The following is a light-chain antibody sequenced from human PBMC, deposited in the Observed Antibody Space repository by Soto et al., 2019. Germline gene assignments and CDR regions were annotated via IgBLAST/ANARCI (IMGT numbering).Light chain of an antibody. V-gene: IGLV1-40*01. Sequence: QSVLTQPPSVSGAPGERVTISCTGRSSNIGSGYPVHWYQQLPGTAPKLLIYNNNYRPSGVPDRFVGSQSGTSASLAITGLQDEDEGDYYCQSYDTSLSGWAFGGGTKLTVL. CDR3: QSYDTSLSGWA. CDR1: SSNIGSGYP. J-gene: IGLJ3*02. CDR2: NNN.